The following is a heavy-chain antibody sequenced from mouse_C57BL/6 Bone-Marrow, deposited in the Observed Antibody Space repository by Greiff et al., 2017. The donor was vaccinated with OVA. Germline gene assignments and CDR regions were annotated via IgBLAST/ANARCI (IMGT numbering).Heavy chain of an antibody. Sequence: VQLQQPGAELVKPGASVKLSCKASGYTFTSYWMHWVKQRPGQGLEWIGMIHPNSGSTNYNEKFKSKATLTVDKSSSTAYMQLSSLTSEDSAVYDCAREGGDYYGSWYCDVWGTGTTVTVSS. V-gene: IGHV1-64*01. CDR3: AREGGDYYGSWYCDV. D-gene: IGHD1-1*01. J-gene: IGHJ1*03. CDR1: GYTFTSYW. CDR2: IHPNSGST.